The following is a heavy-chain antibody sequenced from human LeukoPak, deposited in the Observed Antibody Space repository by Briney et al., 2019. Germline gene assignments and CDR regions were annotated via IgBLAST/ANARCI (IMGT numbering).Heavy chain of an antibody. V-gene: IGHV3-30*09. CDR2: ISYDGSDQ. CDR3: ARGAYGRANSHYFYGLDV. J-gene: IGHJ6*02. CDR1: GFIFTTYT. D-gene: IGHD4-23*01. Sequence: GGSLRLFCAASGFIFTTYTMHWVRQAPGKGLEWVAVISYDGSDQYYADSVKGRFAISRDNLKNTLYLQMDRLRAEDTAVYYCARGAYGRANSHYFYGLDVWGQGATVTVS.